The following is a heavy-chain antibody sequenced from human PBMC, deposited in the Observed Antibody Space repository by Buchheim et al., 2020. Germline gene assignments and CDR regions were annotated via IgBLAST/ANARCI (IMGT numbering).Heavy chain of an antibody. Sequence: EVQLLESGGGLVQPGGSLRLSCAASGFTFSSYAMSWVRQAPGKGLEWVSAISGSGGSTYSADSVKGRFTISRDNSKNPLYLQMNSLRAEDTAVYYCAKGAIGYYDILTGYFNLDYWGQGTL. J-gene: IGHJ4*02. D-gene: IGHD3-9*01. CDR1: GFTFSSYA. CDR3: AKGAIGYYDILTGYFNLDY. V-gene: IGHV3-23*01. CDR2: ISGSGGST.